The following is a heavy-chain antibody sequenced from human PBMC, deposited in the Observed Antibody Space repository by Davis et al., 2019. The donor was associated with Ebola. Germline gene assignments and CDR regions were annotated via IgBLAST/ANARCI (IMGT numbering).Heavy chain of an antibody. CDR1: GFTFDDYA. CDR2: VSWNRDNI. V-gene: IGHV3-9*01. Sequence: SLKISCAASGFTFDDYAMHWVRQAPGKGLEWVSGVSWNRDNIGYADSVKGRFTISRDNAKNTLYLQMKSLRAEDTAMYYCTRGGLEPVDYWGQGTLVTVSA. D-gene: IGHD1-1*01. J-gene: IGHJ4*02. CDR3: TRGGLEPVDY.